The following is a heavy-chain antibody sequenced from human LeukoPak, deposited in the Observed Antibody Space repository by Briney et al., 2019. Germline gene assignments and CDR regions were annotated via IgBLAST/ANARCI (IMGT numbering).Heavy chain of an antibody. CDR1: GFTFSNYA. V-gene: IGHV3-30*04. J-gene: IGHJ4*02. CDR3: AKDLRWTHYNFDY. D-gene: IGHD1-1*01. Sequence: GGSLRLSCAASGFTFSNYAMHWVRQAPGKGLEGVAVISYDGSNKYYADSMKGRFTISRDNSKNTLYLQMNSLRAEDTAVYYCAKDLRWTHYNFDYWGQGTLVTVSS. CDR2: ISYDGSNK.